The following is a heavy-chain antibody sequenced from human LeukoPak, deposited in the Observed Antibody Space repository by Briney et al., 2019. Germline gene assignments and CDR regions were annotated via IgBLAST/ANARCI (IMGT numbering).Heavy chain of an antibody. J-gene: IGHJ6*03. CDR2: IKQDGSEK. Sequence: GGSLRLSCVISGYTFTHYGFHWVRQAPGKGLEWVANIKQDGSEKYYVDSVKGRFTISRDNAKNSLYLQMNSLRAEDTAVYYCARPGDIVVVPAAIVPSDYYMDVWGKRTTVTISS. CDR1: GYTFTHYG. V-gene: IGHV3-7*01. CDR3: ARPGDIVVVPAAIVPSDYYMDV. D-gene: IGHD2-2*01.